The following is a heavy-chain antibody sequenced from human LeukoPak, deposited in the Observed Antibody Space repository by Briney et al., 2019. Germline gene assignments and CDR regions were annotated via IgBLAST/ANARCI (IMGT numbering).Heavy chain of an antibody. CDR1: GYTFTSYY. CDR2: INPSGGST. D-gene: IGHD4-17*01. CDR3: ARDQSYDHGDQKPFDY. Sequence: GASVKVSCKASGYTFTSYYMHWVRQAPGQGLEWMGIINPSGGSTSYAQKFQGRVTMTRDTSTSIVYMELSSLRSEDTAVYYCARDQSYDHGDQKPFDYWGQGTLVTVSS. J-gene: IGHJ4*02. V-gene: IGHV1-46*01.